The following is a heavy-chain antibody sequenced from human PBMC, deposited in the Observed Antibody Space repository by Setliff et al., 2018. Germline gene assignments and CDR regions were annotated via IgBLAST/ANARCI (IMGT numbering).Heavy chain of an antibody. CDR2: IYHSGST. V-gene: IGHV4-38-2*02. CDR3: ARDLYNSGSDY. D-gene: IGHD6-25*01. J-gene: IGHJ4*02. CDR1: GYSISSGYY. Sequence: DTLSLTCAVSGYSISSGYYWGWIRQPPGKGLEWIGSIYHSGSTYYNPSLKSRVTLFVDTSKDQFSLRLTSMTAADTAVYYCARDLYNSGSDYWGQGTLVTVSS.